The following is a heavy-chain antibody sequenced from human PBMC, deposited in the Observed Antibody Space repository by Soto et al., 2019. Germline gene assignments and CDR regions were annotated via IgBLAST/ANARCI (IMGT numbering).Heavy chain of an antibody. CDR1: GYSFTSYW. V-gene: IGHV5-51*01. CDR2: IYPYDSDT. D-gene: IGHD2-2*01. J-gene: IGHJ4*01. CDR3: ARHLVGSTRGNFDY. Sequence: XESLKISCKTAGYSFTSYWIGWVRQMPGKGMEWMGNIYPYDSDTRYSPSFQGQVTISADTSITTAYLQWSGLRASDTAMYFCARHLVGSTRGNFDYWGQGTLVTVSS.